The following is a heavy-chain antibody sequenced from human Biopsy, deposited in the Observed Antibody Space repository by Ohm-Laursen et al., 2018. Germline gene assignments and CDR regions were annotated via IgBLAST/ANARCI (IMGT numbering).Heavy chain of an antibody. CDR1: GESFNGYY. Sequence: PSETLSLTCPVYGESFNGYYWSWIRQTPGKGLEWIGEINHSGRTNYNPSLKSRVTISVGTSKNQFSLKVRSVTAADTAVYYCVRGVDYYDPYHYYALDVWGQGTTVTVSS. J-gene: IGHJ6*02. D-gene: IGHD3-22*01. CDR3: VRGVDYYDPYHYYALDV. V-gene: IGHV4-34*01. CDR2: INHSGRT.